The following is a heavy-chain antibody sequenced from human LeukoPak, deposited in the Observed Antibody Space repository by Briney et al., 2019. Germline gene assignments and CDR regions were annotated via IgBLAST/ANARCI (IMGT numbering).Heavy chain of an antibody. D-gene: IGHD6-13*01. J-gene: IGHJ4*02. V-gene: IGHV3-21*01. CDR1: GFTFSSYS. CDR3: AREIAAAGTIFDY. CDR2: ISSSSSYI. Sequence: GGSLRLSCAASGFTFSSYSMNWVRQAPGKGLEWVSSISSSSSYIHYADSVKGRFTISRDNAKNSLYLQMNSLRAEDTAVYYCAREIAAAGTIFDYWGQGTLVTVSS.